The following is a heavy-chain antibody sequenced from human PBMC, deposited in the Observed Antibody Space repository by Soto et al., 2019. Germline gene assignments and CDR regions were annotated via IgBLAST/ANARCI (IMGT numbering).Heavy chain of an antibody. CDR1: GDRVSSNSAA. CDR3: ARGAMDYYYYYGMDV. J-gene: IGHJ6*02. Sequence: SQTLSLTCAISGDRVSSNSAAGNWSIHSRSRGLEWLGRTYYRSKWYNDYAVSVKSRITINPDTSKNQFSLQLNSVTPEDTAVYYCARGAMDYYYYYGMDVWGQGTTVTVSS. CDR2: TYYRSKWYN. V-gene: IGHV6-1*01.